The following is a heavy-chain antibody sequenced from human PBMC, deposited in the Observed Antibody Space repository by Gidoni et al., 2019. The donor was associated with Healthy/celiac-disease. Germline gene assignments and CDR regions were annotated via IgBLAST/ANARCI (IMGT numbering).Heavy chain of an antibody. J-gene: IGHJ4*02. D-gene: IGHD6-19*01. CDR1: GFTFDDYA. Sequence: EVQLVESGGGLVQPGRSLRLSCAASGFTFDDYAMHWVRQAPGKGLEWVSGISWNSGSIGYADSVKGRFTISRDNTKNSLYLQMNSLRAEDTALYYCAKDHSSGWVDYWGQGTLVTVSS. CDR2: ISWNSGSI. V-gene: IGHV3-9*01. CDR3: AKDHSSGWVDY.